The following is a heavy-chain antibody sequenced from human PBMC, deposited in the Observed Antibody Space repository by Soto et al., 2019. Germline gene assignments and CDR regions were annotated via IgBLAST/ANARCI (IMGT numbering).Heavy chain of an antibody. CDR3: ARSGDSYSSGWYVLDY. D-gene: IGHD6-19*01. CDR2: MNPNSGNT. CDR1: GYTFTSYD. V-gene: IGHV1-8*01. J-gene: IGHJ4*02. Sequence: ASVKVSCKASGYTFTSYDINWVRQATGQGLEWMGWMNPNSGNTGYAQKFQGRVTMTRNTSISTVYMERSSLRSEDTAVYYCARSGDSYSSGWYVLDYWGQGTLVTVSS.